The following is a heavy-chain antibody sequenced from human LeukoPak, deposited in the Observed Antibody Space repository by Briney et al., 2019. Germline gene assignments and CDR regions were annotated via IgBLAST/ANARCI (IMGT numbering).Heavy chain of an antibody. J-gene: IGHJ4*02. CDR2: IYYSGST. CDR3: ARVDGYIGCFDN. Sequence: SQTLSLTCTVSGGSISSGGYYWSWIRQHPGKGLEWIGYIYYSGSTYYNPSLKSPVTISVDTSKNQFSLKLSSLTGADTAVYFCARVDGYIGCFDNWGQGTLVTLSS. D-gene: IGHD5-24*01. CDR1: GGSISSGGYY. V-gene: IGHV4-31*01.